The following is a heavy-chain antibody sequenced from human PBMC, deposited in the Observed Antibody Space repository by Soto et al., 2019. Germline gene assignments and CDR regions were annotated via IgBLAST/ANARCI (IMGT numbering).Heavy chain of an antibody. J-gene: IGHJ1*01. CDR1: GFTFSRYG. V-gene: IGHV3-33*01. CDR3: ARAYYDSSDYYYTQHWGYFQH. Sequence: QVQLVESGGGVVQPGRSLRLSCAASGFTFSRYGMHWVRQAPGEGLEWVAFIWFDGSKKYYADSVKGRFTISRDNSKNTLYLQMNSLRVEDTAVYYCARAYYDSSDYYYTQHWGYFQHWGQGTLVTVSS. D-gene: IGHD3-22*01. CDR2: IWFDGSKK.